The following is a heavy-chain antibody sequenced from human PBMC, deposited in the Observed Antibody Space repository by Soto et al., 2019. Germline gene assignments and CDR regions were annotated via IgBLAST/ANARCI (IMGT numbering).Heavy chain of an antibody. CDR2: ISSSGSTI. CDR1: GFTFSDYY. D-gene: IGHD3-3*01. CDR3: ARECNDFWSGNWFDP. V-gene: IGHV3-11*01. J-gene: IGHJ5*02. Sequence: GGSLRLSCAASGFTFSDYYMSWIRQAPGKGLEWVSYISSSGSTIYYADSVKGRFTISRDNAKNSLYLQMNSLRAEDTAVYYCARECNDFWSGNWFDPWGQGTLVTVSS.